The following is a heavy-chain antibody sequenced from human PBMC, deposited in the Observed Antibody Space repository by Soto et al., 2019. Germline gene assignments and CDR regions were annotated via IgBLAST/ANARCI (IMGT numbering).Heavy chain of an antibody. J-gene: IGHJ5*02. CDR1: GYSFPSYE. Sequence: GASVKVSCKASGYSFPSYEINWVRQATGQGLEWMGWMNPNSGNTGYAQKFQGRVTMTTNPSISTAYMELSSLTSEDTAVYYCAREDRRGYSYGYPYNWFDPWGQGTLVTVSS. CDR2: MNPNSGNT. CDR3: AREDRRGYSYGYPYNWFDP. D-gene: IGHD5-18*01. V-gene: IGHV1-8*01.